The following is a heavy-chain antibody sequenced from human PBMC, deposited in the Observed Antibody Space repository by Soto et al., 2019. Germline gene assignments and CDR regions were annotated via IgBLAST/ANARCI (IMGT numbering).Heavy chain of an antibody. CDR2: INPNSGVT. CDR1: GYTFTGNY. Sequence: ASVKVSCKASGYTFTGNYMHWVRQAPGQGLEWMGWINPNSGVTNYAQKFQGRVSMTRDTSISTAYMELNSLRDDDTAVYYCARLGFCTDINCNHYFYYYAMDVWGQGTTVTVSS. V-gene: IGHV1-2*02. D-gene: IGHD2-8*02. CDR3: ARLGFCTDINCNHYFYYYAMDV. J-gene: IGHJ6*02.